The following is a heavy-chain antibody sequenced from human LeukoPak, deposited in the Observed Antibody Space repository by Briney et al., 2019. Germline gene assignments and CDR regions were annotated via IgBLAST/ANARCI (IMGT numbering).Heavy chain of an antibody. Sequence: PGGSLRLSCTVSGFTVSSNSMSWVRQAPGKGLEWVSFIYSGTIHYSDSVKGRFTISRDNAKNLVYLQMNSLRAEDTAVYSCARGGPYCSSTSCPNWFDTWGQGILVTVSS. D-gene: IGHD2-2*01. CDR3: ARGGPYCSSTSCPNWFDT. CDR2: IYSGTI. J-gene: IGHJ5*02. V-gene: IGHV3-53*01. CDR1: GFTVSSNS.